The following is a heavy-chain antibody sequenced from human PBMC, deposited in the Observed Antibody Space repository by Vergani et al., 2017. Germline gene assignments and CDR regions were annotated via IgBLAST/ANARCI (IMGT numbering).Heavy chain of an antibody. Sequence: EVQLVESGGGLVQPGGSLRLSCAASGFTFSSYAMSWVRQAPGKGLEWVGRIKSKTDGGTTDYAAPVKGRFTISRDDSKNTLYLQMNSLKTEDTAVYYCTTDAFTVTTSGYYYYGMDVWGQGTTVTVSS. V-gene: IGHV3-15*01. CDR2: IKSKTDGGTT. J-gene: IGHJ6*02. D-gene: IGHD4-17*01. CDR1: GFTFSSYA. CDR3: TTDAFTVTTSGYYYYGMDV.